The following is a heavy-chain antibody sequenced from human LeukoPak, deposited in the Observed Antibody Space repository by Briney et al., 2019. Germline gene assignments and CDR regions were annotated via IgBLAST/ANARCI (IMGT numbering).Heavy chain of an antibody. CDR2: IKQDGSEK. D-gene: IGHD2-21*02. V-gene: IGHV3-7*04. CDR1: GSTFSSYW. J-gene: IGHJ4*02. CDR3: ARDCGGDCYFAMDY. Sequence: AGGSLRLSCAASGSTFSSYWMSWVRQAPGKGLEWVANIKQDGSEKYYVDSVKGRFTISRDNAKNSLYLQMNSLRAEDTAVYYCARDCGGDCYFAMDYWGQGTLVTVSS.